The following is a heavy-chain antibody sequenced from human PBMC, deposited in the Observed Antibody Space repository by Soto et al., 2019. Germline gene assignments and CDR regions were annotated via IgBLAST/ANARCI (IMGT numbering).Heavy chain of an antibody. CDR3: ARAHRYNWNGEGWFDP. J-gene: IGHJ5*02. V-gene: IGHV1-8*01. Sequence: QVQLVQSGAEVKKPGASVKVSCKASGYMFSTYDINWVRQAPGQGLEWMGWLNPNSGNTGYAQKFQGRVTMTRNTSMNTAYMELSSLGSDDTAVYYCARAHRYNWNGEGWFDPWGQGTLVTVSS. CDR1: GYMFSTYD. CDR2: LNPNSGNT. D-gene: IGHD1-20*01.